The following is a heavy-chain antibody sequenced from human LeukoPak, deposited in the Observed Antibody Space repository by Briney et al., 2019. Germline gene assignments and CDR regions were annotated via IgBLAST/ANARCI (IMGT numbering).Heavy chain of an antibody. CDR1: GGSISSSSYY. J-gene: IGHJ3*02. CDR2: IYYSGST. Sequence: PSETLSLTCTVSGGSISSSSYYWGWIRQPPGKGLEWIGSIYYSGSTYYNPSLKSRVTISVDTSKNQFSLKLSSVTAADTAVYYCASFIRTYYYDSSGHAFDIWGQGTMVTVSS. D-gene: IGHD3-22*01. V-gene: IGHV4-39*07. CDR3: ASFIRTYYYDSSGHAFDI.